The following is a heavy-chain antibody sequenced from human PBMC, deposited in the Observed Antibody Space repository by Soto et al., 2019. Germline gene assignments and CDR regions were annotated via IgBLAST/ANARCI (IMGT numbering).Heavy chain of an antibody. V-gene: IGHV4-59*01. Sequence: PSETLSLTCTVSGGSISSYYWSWIRQPPGKGLEWIGYIYYSGSTNYNPSLKSRVTISVDTSKNQFSLKLSSVTAADTAVYYCARDLGTGTTLFDYWGQGTLVTVSS. CDR3: ARDLGTGTTLFDY. D-gene: IGHD1-1*01. J-gene: IGHJ4*02. CDR2: IYYSGST. CDR1: GGSISSYY.